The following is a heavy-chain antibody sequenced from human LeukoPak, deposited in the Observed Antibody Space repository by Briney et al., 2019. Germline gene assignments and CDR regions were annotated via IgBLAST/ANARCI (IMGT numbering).Heavy chain of an antibody. CDR1: GGSFSGYY. Sequence: KPSETLSLTCAVYGGSFSGYYWSWIRQPPGKGLEWIGEINHSGSTNYNPSLKSRVTISVDTSKNQFSLKLSSVTAADTAVYYCAMGLGQQLAALDGSYYYYGMDVWGQGTTVTVSS. J-gene: IGHJ6*02. CDR3: AMGLGQQLAALDGSYYYYGMDV. CDR2: INHSGST. D-gene: IGHD6-13*01. V-gene: IGHV4-34*01.